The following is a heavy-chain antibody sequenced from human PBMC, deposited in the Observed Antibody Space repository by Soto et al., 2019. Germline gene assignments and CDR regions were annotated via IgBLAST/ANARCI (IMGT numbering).Heavy chain of an antibody. Sequence: GGSLRLSCAASGFTFSSYWMSWVRQAPGKGLEWVANIKQDGSEKYYVDSVKGRFTISRDNAKNSLYLQMNSLRAEDTAVYYCAREGIAAAGNFRARYYYYYGMDVWGQGTTVTVSS. V-gene: IGHV3-7*05. CDR3: AREGIAAAGNFRARYYYYYGMDV. D-gene: IGHD6-13*01. CDR1: GFTFSSYW. CDR2: IKQDGSEK. J-gene: IGHJ6*02.